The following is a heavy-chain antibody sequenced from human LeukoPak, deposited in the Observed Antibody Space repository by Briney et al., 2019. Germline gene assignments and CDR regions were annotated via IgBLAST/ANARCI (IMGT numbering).Heavy chain of an antibody. CDR2: IYYSGST. D-gene: IGHD3-3*01. CDR1: GGSISSSSYY. Sequence: SETLSLTCTVSGGSISSSSYYWGWIRQPPGKGLEWIGSIYYSGSTYYNPSLKSRVTISVDTSKNQFSLKLSSVTAADTAVYYCARGPKYDFWSGYYLGGDAFDIWAKGQWSPSLQ. V-gene: IGHV4-39*01. J-gene: IGHJ3*02. CDR3: ARGPKYDFWSGYYLGGDAFDI.